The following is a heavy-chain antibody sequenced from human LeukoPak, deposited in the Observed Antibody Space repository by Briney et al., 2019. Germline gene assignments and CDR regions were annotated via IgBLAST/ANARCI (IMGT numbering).Heavy chain of an antibody. J-gene: IGHJ4*02. CDR2: ISSSGTTT. D-gene: IGHD1-26*01. V-gene: IGHV3-48*03. CDR3: STLTVGSNFDY. CDR1: GFSLSANE. Sequence: GGSLRLSCASCGFSLSANEIHWVCQAPGKGLEWIADISSSGTTTYYADSVKGRFTISRDNAKNSLYLQMNSLGAEDTAVYYCSTLTVGSNFDYWGQGTLVTVSS.